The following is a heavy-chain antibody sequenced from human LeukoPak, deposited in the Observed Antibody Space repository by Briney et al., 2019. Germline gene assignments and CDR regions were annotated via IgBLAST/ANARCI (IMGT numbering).Heavy chain of an antibody. CDR2: ISYDGSHQ. D-gene: IGHD3-10*01. V-gene: IGHV3-30*03. CDR3: ARPPPASMIRGVIIPHFDT. Sequence: GGSLRLSCAASGFSVSSNYMSWVRQAPGKGLEWVAVISYDGSHQYYADSVQGRFTISRDTPKNTLYLQMNSLRPEDTAIYYCARPPPASMIRGVIIPHFDTWGQGTLVTVSS. J-gene: IGHJ4*02. CDR1: GFSVSSNY.